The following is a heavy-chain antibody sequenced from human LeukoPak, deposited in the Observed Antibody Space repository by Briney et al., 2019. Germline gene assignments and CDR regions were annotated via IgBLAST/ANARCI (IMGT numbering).Heavy chain of an antibody. Sequence: GGSLGLSCAASGFIFSTYGMYWVRQAPGKGLEWVAFIRHDGSIKNYADSVKGRSTISRDNSKNTLYLQMNSLRAEDTAVYYCAKDSLADIDYWGQGTLVTVSS. CDR1: GFIFSTYG. J-gene: IGHJ4*02. D-gene: IGHD3-16*01. V-gene: IGHV3-30*02. CDR2: IRHDGSIK. CDR3: AKDSLADIDY.